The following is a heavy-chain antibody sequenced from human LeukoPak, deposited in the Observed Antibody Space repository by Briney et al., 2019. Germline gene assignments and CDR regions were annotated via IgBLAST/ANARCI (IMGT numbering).Heavy chain of an antibody. CDR2: FGGDGGGK. CDR3: ANDYCQRNGLYDAFDM. D-gene: IGHD2-15*01. CDR1: GFSFNKFA. J-gene: IGHJ3*02. Sequence: GGSLRLSCEASGFSFNKFAMSWGRQAPGKGLGWVSVFGGDGGGKYYADSVKGRFAISRDNSKNTLYLQMNSLRAEDTAVYYCANDYCQRNGLYDAFDMWGQGTMVTVSS. V-gene: IGHV3-23*01.